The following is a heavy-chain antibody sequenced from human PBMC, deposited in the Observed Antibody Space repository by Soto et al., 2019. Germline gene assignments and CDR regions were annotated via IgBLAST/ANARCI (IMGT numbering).Heavy chain of an antibody. J-gene: IGHJ6*02. CDR3: ARVAMENYHDMWSGSTSSALDV. CDR2: VSHSGRT. D-gene: IGHD3-3*01. CDR1: GVSMLGYS. V-gene: IGHV4-59*13. Sequence: WETLSLTCKVSGVSMLGYSWSWIRQTPGEGLAWIGYVSHSGRTDYSPSLKNRVTISLDMSKNHFALHVNSVDPADTAVYYCARVAMENYHDMWSGSTSSALDVWGQGTTVTVSS.